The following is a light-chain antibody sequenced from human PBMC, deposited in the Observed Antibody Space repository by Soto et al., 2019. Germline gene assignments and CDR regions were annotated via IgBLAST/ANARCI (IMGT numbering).Light chain of an antibody. J-gene: IGKJ1*01. Sequence: EIVVTHSPSTLSVSTGERATLSCRASHSISTNLAWYQHQPGQPPRLLIDGASTRATGLPVRFSGSGSGTEFTLTISSLQSEDFAVYYCQQYNNWPRWTFGQGTKVDI. CDR3: QQYNNWPRWT. V-gene: IGKV3-15*01. CDR2: GAS. CDR1: HSISTN.